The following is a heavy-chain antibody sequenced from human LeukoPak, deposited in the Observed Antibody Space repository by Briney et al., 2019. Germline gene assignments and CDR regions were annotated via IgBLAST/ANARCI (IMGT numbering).Heavy chain of an antibody. Sequence: ASVKVSCKASGYTFTSYYMHWVRQAPGQGLEWMGWISAYNGNTNYAQKLQGRVTMTTDTSTSTAYMELRSLRSDDTAVYYCYTMIVDDYWGQGTLVTVSS. CDR1: GYTFTSYY. CDR2: ISAYNGNT. J-gene: IGHJ4*02. D-gene: IGHD3-22*01. V-gene: IGHV1-18*04. CDR3: YTMIVDDY.